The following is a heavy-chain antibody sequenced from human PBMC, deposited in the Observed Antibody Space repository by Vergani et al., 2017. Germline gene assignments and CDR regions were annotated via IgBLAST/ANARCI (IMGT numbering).Heavy chain of an antibody. V-gene: IGHV1-69*14. CDR1: GGTFSSYA. D-gene: IGHD2-15*01. J-gene: IGHJ4*02. CDR3: AXDRREYCSGGSCYSSDY. Sequence: QVQLVQSGAEVKKPGSSVKVSCKASGGTFSSYAISWVRQAPGQGLEWMGRIIPIFGTANYAQKFQGRVTITADKSTSTAYMELSSLRSEDTAVYYCAXDRREYCSGGSCYSSDYWGQGTLVTVSS. CDR2: IIPIFGTA.